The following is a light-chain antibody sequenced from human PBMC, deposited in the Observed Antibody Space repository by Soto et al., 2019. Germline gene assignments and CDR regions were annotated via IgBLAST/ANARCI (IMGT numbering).Light chain of an antibody. J-gene: IGKJ4*01. V-gene: IGKV3-15*01. CDR1: QSVLTN. CDR3: QHYNNWLAT. Sequence: EIVVTQSPAILSVSPGERVTLSCRASQSVLTNLAWYQQKLGQAPRLLIYGASTRATGVPARFSGSGSGTEFILTISSQQSEDFAVYYCQHYNNWLATFGGGTKVEIK. CDR2: GAS.